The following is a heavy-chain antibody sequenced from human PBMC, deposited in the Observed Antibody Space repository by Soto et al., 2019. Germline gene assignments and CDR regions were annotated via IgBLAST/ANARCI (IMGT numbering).Heavy chain of an antibody. CDR1: GGTFSSYA. CDR2: IIPIFGTA. J-gene: IGHJ6*02. Sequence: SVKVSCKASGGTFSSYAISWVRQAPGQGLEWMGGIIPIFGTANYAQKFQGRVTITADESTSTAYMELSSLRSEDTAVYYCAIDEKLGSHSSSYDYYYYSMDVWGQGTTVTVYS. V-gene: IGHV1-69*13. D-gene: IGHD6-6*01. CDR3: AIDEKLGSHSSSYDYYYYSMDV.